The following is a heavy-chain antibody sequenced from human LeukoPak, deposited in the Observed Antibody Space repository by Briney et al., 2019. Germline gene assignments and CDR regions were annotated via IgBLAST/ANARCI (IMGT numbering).Heavy chain of an antibody. CDR1: EFTFSNHF. CDR3: VKDLTGTWSFDY. CDR2: IRPNGAST. D-gene: IGHD3-9*01. Sequence: PGGSLRLSCATSEFTFSNHFIHWVRQAPGKGLEYVSSIRPNGASTHYADSVKGRFTISRDNSKNALYLQLTSLRLEDTALYYCVKDLTGTWSFDYWGQGTLVTVSS. V-gene: IGHV3-64D*06. J-gene: IGHJ4*02.